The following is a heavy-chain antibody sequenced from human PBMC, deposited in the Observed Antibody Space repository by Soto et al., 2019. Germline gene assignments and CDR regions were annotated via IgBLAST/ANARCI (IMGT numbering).Heavy chain of an antibody. J-gene: IGHJ6*02. V-gene: IGHV1-8*01. Sequence: ASVKVSCKASGYTFTSYDINWVRQATGQGLEWMGWMNPNSGNTGYAQKFQGRVTMTRNTSISTAYMELSSLRSEDTAVYYCARGFWSGYPFYYYYGMDVWGQGTTVTVSS. CDR3: ARGFWSGYPFYYYYGMDV. D-gene: IGHD3-3*01. CDR1: GYTFTSYD. CDR2: MNPNSGNT.